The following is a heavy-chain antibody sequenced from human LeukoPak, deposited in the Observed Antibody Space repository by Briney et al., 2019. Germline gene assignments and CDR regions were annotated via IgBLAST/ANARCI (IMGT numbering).Heavy chain of an antibody. Sequence: GESLKISCKGSGYNFNSYWIGWVRQMPGKGLEWMGLVYPGDSDTRYSPSFQGQVTISADKSITTAYLQWSSLKASDTAMYYCARRYAVPSGAHFYFDSWGQGTLVTVSS. CDR1: GYNFNSYW. CDR2: VYPGDSDT. J-gene: IGHJ4*02. CDR3: ARRYAVPSGAHFYFDS. D-gene: IGHD2-15*01. V-gene: IGHV5-51*01.